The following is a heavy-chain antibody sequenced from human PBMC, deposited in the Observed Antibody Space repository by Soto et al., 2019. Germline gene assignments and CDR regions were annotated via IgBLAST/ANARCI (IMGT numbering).Heavy chain of an antibody. D-gene: IGHD2-2*01. CDR1: GGSISSGDYY. CDR2: IYYSGST. Sequence: SSETLSLTCTVSGGSISSGDYYWSWIRQPPGKGLEWIGYIYYSGSTYYNPSLKSRVTISVDTSKNQFSLKLSSVTAADTAVYYCARDPHCFSTSCPYYYYGMHVWGQGTTVTVSS. CDR3: ARDPHCFSTSCPYYYYGMHV. J-gene: IGHJ6*02. V-gene: IGHV4-30-4*01.